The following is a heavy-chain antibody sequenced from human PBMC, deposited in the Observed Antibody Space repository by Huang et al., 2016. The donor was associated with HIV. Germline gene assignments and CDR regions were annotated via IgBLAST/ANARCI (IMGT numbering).Heavy chain of an antibody. CDR2: MAYDGTTK. D-gene: IGHD3-10*01. CDR1: GFPFRGYG. J-gene: IGHJ5*02. CDR3: LKDQVGP. V-gene: IGHV3-30*02. Sequence: QVQLVESGGGVVQPGGSLRLSCATSGFPFRGYGLHWVRQAPGKGLEWVAFMAYDGTTKVYADSVEGRFTVSRDNSKSTLYLQMNSLRLEDTSIYYCLKDQVGPWGQGTLVTVSS.